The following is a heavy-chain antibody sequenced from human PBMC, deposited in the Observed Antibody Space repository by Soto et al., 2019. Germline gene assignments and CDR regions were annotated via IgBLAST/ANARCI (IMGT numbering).Heavy chain of an antibody. J-gene: IGHJ4*02. V-gene: IGHV3-30*18. CDR1: GFTFSSYG. CDR2: ISYDGSNK. Sequence: QVQLVESGGGVVQPGRSLRLSCAASGFTFSSYGMHWVRQAPGKGLEWVAVISYDGSNKYYADSVKGQFTISRDNSKNTLYLQMNSLRAEDTAVYYCAKDRSSGYSFDYWGQGTLVTVSS. CDR3: AKDRSSGYSFDY. D-gene: IGHD3-22*01.